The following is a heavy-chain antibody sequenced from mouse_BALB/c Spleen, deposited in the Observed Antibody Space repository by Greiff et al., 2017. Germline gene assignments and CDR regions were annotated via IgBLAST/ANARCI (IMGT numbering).Heavy chain of an antibody. Sequence: EVQVVESGGGLVQPGGSLKLSCAASGFTFSSYGMSWVRQTPDKRLELVATINSNGGSTYYPDSVKGRFTISRDNAKNTLYLQMSSLKSEDTAMYYCARTTVVATGAMDYWGQGTSVTVSS. CDR3: ARTTVVATGAMDY. J-gene: IGHJ4*01. V-gene: IGHV5-6-3*01. CDR1: GFTFSSYG. D-gene: IGHD1-1*01. CDR2: INSNGGST.